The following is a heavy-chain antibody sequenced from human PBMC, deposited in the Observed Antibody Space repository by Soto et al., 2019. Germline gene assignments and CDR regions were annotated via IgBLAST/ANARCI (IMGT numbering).Heavy chain of an antibody. CDR2: IIPILGTG. V-gene: IGHV1-69*08. J-gene: IGHJ6*03. CDR1: GGTFTSET. Sequence: QVQLVQSGPEVKKSGSSVKVSCKLSGGTFTSETISWVRQAPGQGLEWMGRIIPILGTGNYAQKFQGRITITEDKSTNTGYMELSSLTSEDTAVYFCAREEVSDNMGTFPFYYMDVWGNGTTVTVSS. CDR3: AREEVSDNMGTFPFYYMDV. D-gene: IGHD7-27*01.